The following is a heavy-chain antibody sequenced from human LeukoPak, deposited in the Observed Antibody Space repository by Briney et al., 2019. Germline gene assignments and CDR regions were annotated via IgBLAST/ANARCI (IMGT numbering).Heavy chain of an antibody. CDR1: GFTFSSDG. D-gene: IGHD6-19*01. CDR2: IRYDGSNK. Sequence: EGSLRLSCAASGFTFSSDGMHWVRQAPGKWLEWVAFIRYDGSNKYYADSVKGRFTISRDNSKNTLYLQMNSLRAEDTAVYYCAKDRGSGWHGEYFQHWGQGTLVTVSS. V-gene: IGHV3-30*02. J-gene: IGHJ1*01. CDR3: AKDRGSGWHGEYFQH.